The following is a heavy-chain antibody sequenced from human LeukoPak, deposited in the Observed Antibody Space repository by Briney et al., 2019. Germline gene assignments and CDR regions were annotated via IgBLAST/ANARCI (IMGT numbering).Heavy chain of an antibody. Sequence: KPSGTLSLTCPVSGGSISSYYWSWIRRPPGKGLGGIGYIYYSGSTNYNPSLKSRVTISVDTSKNQFSLKLSSVTAADTAVYYCPREPHLWGQGTLVTVSS. V-gene: IGHV4-59*01. CDR3: PREPHL. CDR2: IYYSGST. CDR1: GGSISSYY. D-gene: IGHD2-21*01. J-gene: IGHJ4*02.